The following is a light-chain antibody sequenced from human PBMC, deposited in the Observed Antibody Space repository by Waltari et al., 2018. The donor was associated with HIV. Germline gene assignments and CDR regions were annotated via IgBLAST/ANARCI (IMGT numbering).Light chain of an antibody. CDR2: DAS. CDR3: QQLRNWLT. J-gene: IGKJ4*01. CDR1: QGGGTY. Sequence: QAPRLPISAASTRATFARRASQGGGTYLAWYQQKPGQAPRLLIYDASKGATGIPARFSGSGSETDFTLTISSLEPEDFAVYYCQQLRNWLTFGGGTKVEIK. V-gene: IGKV3-11*01.